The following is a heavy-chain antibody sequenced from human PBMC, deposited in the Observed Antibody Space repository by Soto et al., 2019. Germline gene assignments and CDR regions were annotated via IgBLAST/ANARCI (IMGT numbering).Heavy chain of an antibody. Sequence: ASVKVSCKASGYTFTSYDINWVRQATGQGLERMGRMNPNSGNTGYAQKIQGRVTMTRNTSISTAYMELSSLRSEDTAVYYCARGVGTYYDFWSGYFPLYYFDYWGQGALVTVSS. CDR1: GYTFTSYD. D-gene: IGHD3-3*01. CDR3: ARGVGTYYDFWSGYFPLYYFDY. V-gene: IGHV1-8*01. CDR2: MNPNSGNT. J-gene: IGHJ4*02.